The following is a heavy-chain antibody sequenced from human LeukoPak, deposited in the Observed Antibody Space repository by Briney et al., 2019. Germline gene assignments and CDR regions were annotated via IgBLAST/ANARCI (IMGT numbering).Heavy chain of an antibody. CDR2: ISGSGGST. J-gene: IGHJ4*02. V-gene: IGHV3-23*01. Sequence: PGGSLRLSCAASGFTFSSYGMHWVRQAPGKGLEWVSAISGSGGSTYYADSVKGRFTISRDNSKNTLYLQMNSLRAEDTAVYYCAKDLFEYSYGDYWGQGTLVTVSS. CDR1: GFTFSSYG. D-gene: IGHD5-18*01. CDR3: AKDLFEYSYGDY.